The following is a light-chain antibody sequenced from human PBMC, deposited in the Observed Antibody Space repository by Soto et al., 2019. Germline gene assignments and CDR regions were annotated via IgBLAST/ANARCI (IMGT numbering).Light chain of an antibody. CDR2: AAS. V-gene: IGKV1-39*01. CDR3: QRSSRTALT. Sequence: DIQMTQSPSSLSASVGVRVTITCRASQSISSNLNWYQQKPGKAPKLLIYAASSLQSGVPSRFSGSGSGTDFNLTIHSLQPEDLATYYCQRSSRTALTFGGGTKVEI. CDR1: QSISSN. J-gene: IGKJ4*01.